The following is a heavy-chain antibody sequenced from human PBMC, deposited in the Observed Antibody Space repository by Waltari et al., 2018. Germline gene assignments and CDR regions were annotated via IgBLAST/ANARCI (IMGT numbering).Heavy chain of an antibody. J-gene: IGHJ4*02. CDR2: IYGGVSPT. V-gene: IGHV3-23*03. CDR1: GFAFSTYA. Sequence: EVQLLESGGGLVQPGGSLRLSCAASGFAFSTYAMTWVRQAPGKGLEWVSLIYGGVSPTHYADSVKGRFTISRDDSKNTLFLEMNSLRVEDTAVYYFAKDLRDYSNDYWGQGTLVTVSS. D-gene: IGHD4-4*01. CDR3: AKDLRDYSNDY.